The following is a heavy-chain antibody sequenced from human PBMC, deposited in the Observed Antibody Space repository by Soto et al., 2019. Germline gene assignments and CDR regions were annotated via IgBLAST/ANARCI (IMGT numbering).Heavy chain of an antibody. CDR3: AREMSPYYYYGMDV. CDR2: ISSSSSYI. Sequence: SCAASGYTFSSYSMNWVRQAPGKGLEWVSSISSSSSYIYYADSVKGRFTISRDNAKNSLYLQMNSLRAEDTAVYYCAREMSPYYYYGMDVWGQGTTVTVSS. CDR1: GYTFSSYS. V-gene: IGHV3-21*01. J-gene: IGHJ6*02.